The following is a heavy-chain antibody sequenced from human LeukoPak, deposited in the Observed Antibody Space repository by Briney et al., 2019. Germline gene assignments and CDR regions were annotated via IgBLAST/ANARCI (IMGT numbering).Heavy chain of an antibody. CDR3: AREGTVATIYYYYGMDV. Sequence: ASVKVSCKASGYTFTSYAMHWVRQAPGQRLEWMGWINAGNGNTKYSQKFQGRVTITRDTSASTAYMELSSLRSEDTAVYYCAREGTVATIYYYYGMDVWGQGTTVTVSS. CDR2: INAGNGNT. V-gene: IGHV1-3*01. D-gene: IGHD5-12*01. J-gene: IGHJ6*02. CDR1: GYTFTSYA.